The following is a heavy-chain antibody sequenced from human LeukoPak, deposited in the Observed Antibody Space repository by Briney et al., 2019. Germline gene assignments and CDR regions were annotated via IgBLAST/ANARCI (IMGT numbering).Heavy chain of an antibody. D-gene: IGHD6-19*01. Sequence: GGSLRLSCAASGFTFSSYAMHWVRHAPGKGLEYVSAISSNGGSTYYANSVKGRFTISRDNSKNTLYLQMGSLRAEDMAVYYCARGRSSGKEGTVDYWGQGTLVTVSS. CDR3: ARGRSSGKEGTVDY. J-gene: IGHJ4*02. CDR2: ISSNGGST. CDR1: GFTFSSYA. V-gene: IGHV3-64*01.